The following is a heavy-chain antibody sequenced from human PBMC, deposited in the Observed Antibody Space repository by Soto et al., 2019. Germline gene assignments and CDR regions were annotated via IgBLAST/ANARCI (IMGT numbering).Heavy chain of an antibody. J-gene: IGHJ2*01. V-gene: IGHV3-53*04. CDR3: ARGRAVAGIGVNYWYFDL. Sequence: GSLRLSCAASGFTVSSNYMSWVRQAPGKGLEWVSVIYSGGSTYYADSVKGRFTISRHNSKNTLYLQMNSLRAEDTAVYYCARGRAVAGIGVNYWYFDLWGRGTLVTVSS. CDR2: IYSGGST. CDR1: GFTVSSNY. D-gene: IGHD6-19*01.